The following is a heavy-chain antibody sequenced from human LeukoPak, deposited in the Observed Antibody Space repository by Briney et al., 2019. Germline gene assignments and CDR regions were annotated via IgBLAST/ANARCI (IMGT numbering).Heavy chain of an antibody. J-gene: IGHJ4*02. CDR2: ISSSGDIT. Sequence: GGSLRLSCAASGFTFSGYYISWIRQAPGKGLGWVSDISSSGDITSYADSVKGRFTISRDNAKKSLHLRMNSLRAEDSAVYYCARETVAGTFNYWGQGTQVTVSS. D-gene: IGHD6-19*01. CDR1: GFTFSGYY. CDR3: ARETVAGTFNY. V-gene: IGHV3-11*01.